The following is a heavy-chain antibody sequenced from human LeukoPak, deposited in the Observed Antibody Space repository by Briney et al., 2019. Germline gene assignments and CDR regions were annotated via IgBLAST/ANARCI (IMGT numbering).Heavy chain of an antibody. CDR1: GFTFSSYS. J-gene: IGHJ4*02. CDR3: TRDEDFYSSSSDY. CDR2: ISSSSSYI. V-gene: IGHV3-21*01. D-gene: IGHD6-6*01. Sequence: PGGSLRLSCAASGFTFSSYSMNWVRQAPGKGLEWVSFISSSSSYIYYADSVKGRFTISRDNAKNSLYLQMNSLRAEDTAVYYCTRDEDFYSSSSDYRGQGTLVTVSS.